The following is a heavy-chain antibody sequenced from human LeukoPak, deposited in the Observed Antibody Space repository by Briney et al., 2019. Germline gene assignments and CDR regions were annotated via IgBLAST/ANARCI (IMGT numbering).Heavy chain of an antibody. Sequence: GRSLRLSCATSGFTFRNFGMHWVRQAPGKGLEWVAIIYYDGSNQYYGDSVEGRFTFSRDNSKNTVYLQMNSLRAEDTAVYYCARDRGLSYFDYWGQGTLVTVSS. D-gene: IGHD3-10*01. CDR3: ARDRGLSYFDY. J-gene: IGHJ4*02. V-gene: IGHV3-33*01. CDR2: IYYDGSNQ. CDR1: GFTFRNFG.